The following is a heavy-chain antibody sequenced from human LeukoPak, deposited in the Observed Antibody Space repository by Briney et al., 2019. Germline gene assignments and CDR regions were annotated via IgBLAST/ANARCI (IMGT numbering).Heavy chain of an antibody. CDR1: GGSFSGYY. Sequence: SETLSLTCAVYGGSFSGYYWSWIRHPPGKGLEWVGEINHSGSTNYNPSLKSRVPISVDTSKNQFSLKLSSVTAADTAVYYCAVLGFGETDDYWGQGTLVTVSS. CDR2: INHSGST. V-gene: IGHV4-34*01. D-gene: IGHD3-10*01. J-gene: IGHJ4*02. CDR3: AVLGFGETDDY.